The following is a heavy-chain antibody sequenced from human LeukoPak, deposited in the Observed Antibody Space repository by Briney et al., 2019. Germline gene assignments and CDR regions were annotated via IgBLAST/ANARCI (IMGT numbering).Heavy chain of an antibody. CDR3: ARDEYGSGSPNVY. Sequence: ASVKVSCKASGYSFTGYYMHWVRQAPGQGLEWMGWINPNSGGTNYAQKFQGRVTMTRDTSISTAYMELSRLRSDDTAVYYCARDEYGSGSPNVYWGQGTLVTVSS. CDR1: GYSFTGYY. CDR2: INPNSGGT. V-gene: IGHV1-2*02. J-gene: IGHJ4*02. D-gene: IGHD3-10*01.